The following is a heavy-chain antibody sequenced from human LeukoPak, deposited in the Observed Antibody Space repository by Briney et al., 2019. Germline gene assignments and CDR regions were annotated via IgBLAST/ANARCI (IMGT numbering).Heavy chain of an antibody. CDR1: GFTVSSNY. D-gene: IGHD3-10*01. CDR2: IYSGGST. V-gene: IGHV3-66*01. CDR3: AREYGSGSYLSVDP. Sequence: PGGPLRLSCAASGFTVSSNYMSWVRQAPGKGLEWVSVIYSGGSTYYADSVKGRFTISRDNSKNTLYLQMNSLRAEDTAVYYCAREYGSGSYLSVDPWGQGTLVTVSS. J-gene: IGHJ5*02.